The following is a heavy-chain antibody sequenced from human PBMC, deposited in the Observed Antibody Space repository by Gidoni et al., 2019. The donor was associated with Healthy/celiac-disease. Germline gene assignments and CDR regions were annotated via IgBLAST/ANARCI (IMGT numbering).Heavy chain of an antibody. CDR2: IYYSGST. V-gene: IGHV4-30-4*01. CDR1: GGSISSGDYY. J-gene: IGHJ4*02. Sequence: QVQLQESGPGLVKPSQTLSLTCTVSGGSISSGDYYWGWIRQPPWKCLEWIGYIYYSGSTYYNPSLKSRVTISVDTSKNQFSLKLSAVTAADTAVYYCARGRPGPYCSGGSCPFDYGGQGTLVTVSS. D-gene: IGHD2-15*01. CDR3: ARGRPGPYCSGGSCPFDY.